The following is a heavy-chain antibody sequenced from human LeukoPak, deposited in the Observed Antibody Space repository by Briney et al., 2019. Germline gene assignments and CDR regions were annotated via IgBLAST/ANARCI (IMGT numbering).Heavy chain of an antibody. CDR1: GFTVSSSY. CDR2: LYSGGSI. J-gene: IGHJ4*02. Sequence: GGSLRLSCAGSGFTVSSSYMSWVRQAPGKGLEWVSVLYSGGSIFYADSVKGRFTISRDISKNMLYLQTNSLRADDTAVYYCARGAISSWYEDWGQGTLVTVSS. V-gene: IGHV3-66*01. CDR3: ARGAISSWYED. D-gene: IGHD6-13*01.